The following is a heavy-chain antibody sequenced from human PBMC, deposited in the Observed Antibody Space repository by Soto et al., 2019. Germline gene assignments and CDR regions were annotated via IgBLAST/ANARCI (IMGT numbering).Heavy chain of an antibody. V-gene: IGHV3-49*03. Sequence: GGSLRLSCTASGFTFGDYAMSWFRQAPGKGLEWVGFIRSKAYGGTTEYAASVKGRFTISRDDSKSIAYLQMNSLKTEDTAVYYCASGCWSGISYYYYGMDVWGQGTTVTVSS. CDR1: GFTFGDYA. CDR2: IRSKAYGGTT. J-gene: IGHJ6*02. D-gene: IGHD3-3*01. CDR3: ASGCWSGISYYYYGMDV.